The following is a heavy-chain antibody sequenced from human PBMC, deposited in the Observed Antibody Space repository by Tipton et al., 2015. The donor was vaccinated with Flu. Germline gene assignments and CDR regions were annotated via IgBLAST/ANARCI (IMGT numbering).Heavy chain of an antibody. V-gene: IGHV4-39*07. J-gene: IGHJ4*02. CDR3: ARGPTLKYFDY. D-gene: IGHD1-1*01. CDR2: IYYSGNT. CDR1: GGSSSSSSYY. Sequence: LRLSCTVSGGSSSSSSYYWGWIRQPPGKGLEWIGTIYYSGNTYYNASLKSRVTISVDTSKDQFSLKLTPVTAADTAVYYCARGPTLKYFDYWGQGALVTVSS.